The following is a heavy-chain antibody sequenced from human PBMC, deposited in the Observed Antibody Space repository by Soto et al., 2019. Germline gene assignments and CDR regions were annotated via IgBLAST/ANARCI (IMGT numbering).Heavy chain of an antibody. J-gene: IGHJ4*02. CDR2: IYYSGST. Sequence: QVQLQESGPGLVKPSETLSLTCTVSGGSISSYYWSWIRQPPGKGLEWIGYIYYSGSTNYNPSLKSRVTISVDTSKNQFSLKLSSVTAADTAVYYCARVPTRVTTNYCDYWGQGTLVTVSS. CDR1: GGSISSYY. CDR3: ARVPTRVTTNYCDY. D-gene: IGHD4-17*01. V-gene: IGHV4-59*01.